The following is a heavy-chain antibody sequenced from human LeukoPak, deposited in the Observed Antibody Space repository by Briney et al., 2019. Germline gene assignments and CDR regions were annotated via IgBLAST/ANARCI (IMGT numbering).Heavy chain of an antibody. CDR3: ARDTYEEELFMDV. CDR1: GFTFSSYA. J-gene: IGHJ6*03. CDR2: ISYDGSNK. V-gene: IGHV3-30-3*01. D-gene: IGHD3-10*01. Sequence: GRSLRLSCAASGFTFSSYAMHWVRQAPGKGLEWVAVISYDGSNKYYADSVKGRFTISRDNSKNTLYLQMNSLRAEDTAVYYCARDTYEEELFMDVWGKGTTVTVSS.